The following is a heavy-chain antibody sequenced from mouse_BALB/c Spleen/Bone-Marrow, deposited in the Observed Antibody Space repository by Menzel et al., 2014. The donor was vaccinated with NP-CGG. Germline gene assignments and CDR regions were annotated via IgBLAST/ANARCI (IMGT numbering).Heavy chain of an antibody. CDR2: IDPFNGAT. J-gene: IGHJ2*01. V-gene: IGHV1S135*01. CDR3: ARNWDVDY. Sequence: VQLQQSGPELMKPGASVKISRKASGYSFTTYYMHWVKQSHGKSLEWTGYIDPFNGATSYNQKFKGKATLTVDKSSSSAYMHLSSLTSEDSAVYYCARNWDVDYWGQGTALTVSS. CDR1: GYSFTTYY. D-gene: IGHD4-1*01.